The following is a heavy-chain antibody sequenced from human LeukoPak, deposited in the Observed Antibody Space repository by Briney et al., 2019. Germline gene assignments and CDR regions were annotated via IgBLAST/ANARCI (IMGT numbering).Heavy chain of an antibody. CDR2: ISGSGGST. D-gene: IGHD6-13*01. Sequence: TGGSLRLSCAASGFTFSDYYMSWIRQAPGKGLEWVSAISGSGGSTYYADSVKGRFTISRDNSKNTLYLQMNSLRAEDTAVYYCAKDKSLAAAATVNWFDPWGQGTLVTVSS. V-gene: IGHV3-23*01. CDR3: AKDKSLAAAATVNWFDP. J-gene: IGHJ5*02. CDR1: GFTFSDYY.